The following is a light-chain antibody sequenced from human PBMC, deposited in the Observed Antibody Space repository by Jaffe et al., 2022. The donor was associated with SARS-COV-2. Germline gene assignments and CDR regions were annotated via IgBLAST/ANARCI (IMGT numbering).Light chain of an antibody. CDR2: GVS. J-gene: IGLJ3*02. Sequence: QSALTQPASVSGSPGQSITISCTGTSSDIGTYNYVSWYQHHPGKAPKLIIYGVSNRPSGVSNRFSGSSSGNTASLTISGLQAEDEAEYYCNSYTSTNTRVFGGGTKLTVL. CDR3: NSYTSTNTRV. V-gene: IGLV2-14*03. CDR1: SSDIGTYNY.